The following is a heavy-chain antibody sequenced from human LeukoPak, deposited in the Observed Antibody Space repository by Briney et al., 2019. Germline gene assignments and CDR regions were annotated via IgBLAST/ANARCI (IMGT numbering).Heavy chain of an antibody. V-gene: IGHV4-59*01. J-gene: IGHJ4*02. Sequence: PSETLSLTCTVSGGSISSYYWSWIRQPPGKGLERIGYIYYSGSTNYNPSLKSRVTISVDTSKNQFSLKLSSVTAADTAVYYCARAGGGSPPGYWGQGTLVTVSS. D-gene: IGHD3-16*01. CDR1: GGSISSYY. CDR2: IYYSGST. CDR3: ARAGGGSPPGY.